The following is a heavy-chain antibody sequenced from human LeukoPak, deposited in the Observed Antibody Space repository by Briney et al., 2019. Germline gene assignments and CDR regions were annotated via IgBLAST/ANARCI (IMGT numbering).Heavy chain of an antibody. CDR3: ARGDCSGGSCYYGDYYGMDV. D-gene: IGHD2-15*01. CDR2: ISSSSSTI. Sequence: TGGSLRLSCAASGFTFSSYSMNWVRQAPGKGLEWVSYISSSSSTIYYADSVKGRFTISRDNAKNSLYLQMNSLRAEDTAVYYCARGDCSGGSCYYGDYYGMDVWGQGTTVTVSS. CDR1: GFTFSSYS. J-gene: IGHJ6*02. V-gene: IGHV3-48*04.